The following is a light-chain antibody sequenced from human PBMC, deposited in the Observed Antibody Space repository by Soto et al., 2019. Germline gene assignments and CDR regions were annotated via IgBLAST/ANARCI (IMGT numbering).Light chain of an antibody. Sequence: DIVMTHTPLSLSVTPEHPASISCSSSHMLLHSNGKTYLSWHLQKPGQSPQLLIYLGSHRASGVPDRFSGSGSGTDFTLKISRVEADDVGVYYCMQALRTPLTFGQGTKVDIK. V-gene: IGKV2-28*01. CDR3: MQALRTPLT. CDR2: LGS. CDR1: HMLLHSNGKTY. J-gene: IGKJ1*01.